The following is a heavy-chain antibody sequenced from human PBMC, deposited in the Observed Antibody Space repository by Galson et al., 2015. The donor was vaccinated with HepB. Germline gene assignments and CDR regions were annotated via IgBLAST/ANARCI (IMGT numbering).Heavy chain of an antibody. CDR1: GFTFSSYG. J-gene: IGHJ4*02. D-gene: IGHD4-11*01. Sequence: SLRLSCAASGFTFSSYGMHWVRQAPGKGLEWVAVISYDGSNKYYADSVKGRFTISRDNSKNTLYLQMNSLRAEDTAVYYCAKTHPYNSNYAPFDYWGQGTLVTVSS. V-gene: IGHV3-30*18. CDR3: AKTHPYNSNYAPFDY. CDR2: ISYDGSNK.